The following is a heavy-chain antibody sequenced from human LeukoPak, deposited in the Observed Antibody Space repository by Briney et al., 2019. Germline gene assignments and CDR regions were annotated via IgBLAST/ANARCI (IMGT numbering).Heavy chain of an antibody. D-gene: IGHD6-19*01. J-gene: IGHJ3*01. CDR3: ARPTSSGWYSH. CDR1: GFTFSGYN. CDR2: ITGSSSTI. V-gene: IGHV3-48*01. Sequence: GGSLRLSCAASGFTFSGYNMNWVRQAPGKGLEWVSYITGSSSTIFYADSVKGRFTISRDNAKNSLYLQMSSLRAEDTAVYYCARPTSSGWYSHWGQGTMVTVSS.